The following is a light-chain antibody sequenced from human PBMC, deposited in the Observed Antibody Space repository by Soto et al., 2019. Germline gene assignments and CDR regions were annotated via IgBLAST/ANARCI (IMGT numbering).Light chain of an antibody. CDR3: CSYTSSGAHV. J-gene: IGLJ2*01. V-gene: IGLV2-14*01. CDR1: SSDVGGYDY. CDR2: EVN. Sequence: QSALTQPASVSGSPGQSITISCTGTSSDVGGYDYVSWHQQHPGKAPKLMIYEVNTRPSVVSNRFSGSKSGNTASLTISGLQAEDEADYYCCSYTSSGAHVFGGGTKLTVL.